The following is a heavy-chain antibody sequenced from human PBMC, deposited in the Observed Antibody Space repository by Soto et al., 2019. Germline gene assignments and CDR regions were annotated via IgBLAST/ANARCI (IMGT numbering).Heavy chain of an antibody. D-gene: IGHD4-4*01. J-gene: IGHJ4*02. CDR3: AREFLHIYYFDY. CDR2: ISYDGSNK. V-gene: IGHV3-30-3*01. Sequence: GGSLRLSCAASGFTFSSYAMHWVRQAPGKGLEWVAVISYDGSNKYYADSVKGRFTISRDNSKNTLYLQMNSLRAEDTAVYYCAREFLHIYYFDYWGQGTLVTVSS. CDR1: GFTFSSYA.